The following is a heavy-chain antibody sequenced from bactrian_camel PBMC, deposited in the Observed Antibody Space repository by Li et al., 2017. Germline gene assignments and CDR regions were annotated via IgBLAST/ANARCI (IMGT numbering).Heavy chain of an antibody. Sequence: VQLVESGGDLVQPGESLTLACTVSGIAFSSASMSWVRQAPGKGREWIAGIGTSPSNTYYADAVKGRFTISRDNAKSTVYLQINFLKPEDTAVYHCAATSSGWRRWGRCSQILSYWTQGTQVTVS. CDR2: IGTSPSNT. CDR3: AATSSGWRRWGRCSQILSY. D-gene: IGHD1*01. J-gene: IGHJ4*01. CDR1: GIAFSSAS. V-gene: IGHV3S31*01.